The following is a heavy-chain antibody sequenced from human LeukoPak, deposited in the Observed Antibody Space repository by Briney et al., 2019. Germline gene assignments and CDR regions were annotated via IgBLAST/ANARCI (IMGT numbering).Heavy chain of an antibody. CDR3: ARGIELDV. Sequence: KPGGSLRLSCAASGFTFSSYEMNWVRQAPGKGLEWVSYISSSSSYIYYEDSVKGRFTISRDNARNSLYLQMNSLRAEDTAVYYCARGIELDVWGQGTTVTVSS. CDR1: GFTFSSYE. V-gene: IGHV3-21*01. J-gene: IGHJ6*02. CDR2: ISSSSSYI. D-gene: IGHD1-26*01.